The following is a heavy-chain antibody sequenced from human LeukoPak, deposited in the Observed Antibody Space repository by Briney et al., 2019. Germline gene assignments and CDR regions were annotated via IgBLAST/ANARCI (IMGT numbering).Heavy chain of an antibody. Sequence: QAGGSLRLSCAASGFTLRSEWMSWLRQTPEKGLEWVANIKPDGSATAYVDSVKGRFTISRDNSKNTLYLQMNSLRAEDTAVYYCAKDGEYGSGSYLSETYPVDMDVWGQGTTVTVSS. D-gene: IGHD3-10*01. CDR2: IKPDGSAT. V-gene: IGHV3-7*03. CDR3: AKDGEYGSGSYLSETYPVDMDV. CDR1: GFTLRSEW. J-gene: IGHJ6*02.